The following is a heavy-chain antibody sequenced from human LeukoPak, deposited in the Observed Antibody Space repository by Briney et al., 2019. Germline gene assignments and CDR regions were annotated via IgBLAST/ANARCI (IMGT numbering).Heavy chain of an antibody. D-gene: IGHD2-15*01. J-gene: IGHJ4*02. Sequence: SETLSLTCTVSGGSISSYYWSWIRQPPGKGLEWIGYIYYSGSTNYNPSLKSRVTISVDTSKNQFSLKLSSVTAADTAVYYCARVYWSGGSCYSGFDYWGQGTLVTVSS. CDR1: GGSISSYY. V-gene: IGHV4-59*01. CDR2: IYYSGST. CDR3: ARVYWSGGSCYSGFDY.